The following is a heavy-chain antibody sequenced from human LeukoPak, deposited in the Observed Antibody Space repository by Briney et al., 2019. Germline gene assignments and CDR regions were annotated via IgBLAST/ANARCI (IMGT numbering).Heavy chain of an antibody. V-gene: IGHV1-69*05. J-gene: IGHJ2*01. CDR3: ASNSDFWSGTTPGYFDL. D-gene: IGHD3-3*01. CDR2: IIPIFGTV. CDR1: GGTFSSYA. Sequence: SVKVSCKASGGTFSSYAISWVRQAPGQGLEWMGGIIPIFGTVNYAQKFQGRVTITTDESTSTAYMELSSLRSEDTAVYYCASNSDFWSGTTPGYFDLWGRGTLVTVSS.